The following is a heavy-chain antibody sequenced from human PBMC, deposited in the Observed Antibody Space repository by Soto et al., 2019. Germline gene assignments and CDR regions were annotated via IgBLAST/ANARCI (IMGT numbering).Heavy chain of an antibody. J-gene: IGHJ6*02. Sequence: SETLSLTCTVSGGSISSGNYFWSWIRQHPGKGLEGIGYIYYSGSTYYNPSLKSRVTISVDTSKNQFSLKLRSVTAADTAVYYCAREDSTEGGMDVWGQGTTVTVSS. CDR3: AREDSTEGGMDV. D-gene: IGHD4-17*01. CDR1: GGSISSGNYF. V-gene: IGHV4-31*03. CDR2: IYYSGST.